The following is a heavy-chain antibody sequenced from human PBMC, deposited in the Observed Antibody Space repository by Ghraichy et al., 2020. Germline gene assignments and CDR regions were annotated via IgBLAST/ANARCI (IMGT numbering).Heavy chain of an antibody. CDR1: GGSFSGYY. CDR3: ARGLVTAAGRD. D-gene: IGHD6-13*01. Sequence: SETLSLTCAVYGGSFSGYYWSWIRQPPGKGLEWIGEINHSGSTNYNPSLKSRVTISVDTSKNQFSLKLSSVTAADTAVYYCARGLVTAAGRDWGQGTLVTVSS. J-gene: IGHJ4*02. V-gene: IGHV4-34*01. CDR2: INHSGST.